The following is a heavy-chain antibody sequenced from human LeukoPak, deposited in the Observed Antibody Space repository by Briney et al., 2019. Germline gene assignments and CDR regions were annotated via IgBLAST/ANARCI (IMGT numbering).Heavy chain of an antibody. Sequence: GGSLRLSCTASGFTFSTFSMNWVRQAPGQGLEGVSSISSRGNYIYYIDSVRGRFTISRDIAKNSVYLQMNSLRAEDTAVYYCARTCDGGSCLDHWGQGTVVSVSS. V-gene: IGHV3-21*01. J-gene: IGHJ5*02. CDR1: GFTFSTFS. CDR2: ISSRGNYI. CDR3: ARTCDGGSCLDH. D-gene: IGHD2-15*01.